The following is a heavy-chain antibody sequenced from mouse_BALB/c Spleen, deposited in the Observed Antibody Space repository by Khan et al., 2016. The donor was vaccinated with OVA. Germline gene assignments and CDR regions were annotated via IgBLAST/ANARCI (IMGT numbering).Heavy chain of an antibody. CDR1: GFTFSSFG. Sequence: EVELVESGGGLVQPGGSRKLSCAASGFTFSSFGMHWVRQAPEKGLEWVAFITSGSSTIYYADTVKGRFTISRDNPRNTLFLQMTSLRSEDTAMYYCTRDYYVNFDYGGQGTTLIVSS. V-gene: IGHV5-17*02. D-gene: IGHD1-1*01. CDR2: ITSGSSTI. CDR3: TRDYYVNFDY. J-gene: IGHJ2*01.